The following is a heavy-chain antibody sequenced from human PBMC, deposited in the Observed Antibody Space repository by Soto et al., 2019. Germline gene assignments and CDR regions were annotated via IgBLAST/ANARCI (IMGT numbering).Heavy chain of an antibody. D-gene: IGHD2-21*01. CDR2: VSDNGGSRGGT. J-gene: IGHJ3*02. Sequence: LRLSCKASGFMFNNSAMTWVRQAPGQGLQWVASVSDNGGSRGGTYYADSVKGRFTISRDNSKNTLYLQLDSLTGADTAVYYCARAKAVVIAALDIWGQGTMVTVSS. CDR3: ARAKAVVIAALDI. V-gene: IGHV3-23*01. CDR1: GFMFNNSA.